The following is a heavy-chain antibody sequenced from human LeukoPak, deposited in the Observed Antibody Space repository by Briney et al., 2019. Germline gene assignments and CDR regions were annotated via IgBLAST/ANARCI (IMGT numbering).Heavy chain of an antibody. CDR2: IYTSGNT. J-gene: IGHJ4*02. V-gene: IGHV4-61*02. CDR3: VRGSESSLAPRYFDY. Sequence: PSETLSLTCTVSGGSISRGNYHWSWIRQPVGKGLEGNGRIYTSGNTNKNPSLKSRVTISVDTPKNQFSLKLSSVSAADTAVYYCVRGSESSLAPRYFDYWGQGTLLTVSS. D-gene: IGHD5-12*01. CDR1: GGSISRGNYH.